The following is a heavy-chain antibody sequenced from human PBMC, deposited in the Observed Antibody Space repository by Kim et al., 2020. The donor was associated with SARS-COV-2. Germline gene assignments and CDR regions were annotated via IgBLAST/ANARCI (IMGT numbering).Heavy chain of an antibody. J-gene: IGHJ3*02. Sequence: ASVKVSCKASGYTFTSYAMHWVRQAPGQRLEWMGWINAGNGNTKYSQKFQGRVTITRDTSASTAYMELSSLRSEDTAVYYCARDQYDYVWGSYRYRGDAFDIWGQGTMVTVSS. CDR1: GYTFTSYA. V-gene: IGHV1-3*01. D-gene: IGHD3-16*02. CDR3: ARDQYDYVWGSYRYRGDAFDI. CDR2: INAGNGNT.